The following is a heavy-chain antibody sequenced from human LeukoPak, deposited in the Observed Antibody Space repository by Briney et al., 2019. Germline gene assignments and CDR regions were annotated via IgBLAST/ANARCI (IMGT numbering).Heavy chain of an antibody. J-gene: IGHJ6*02. CDR3: ARTAAAIPASYYYGMDV. V-gene: IGHV4-34*01. Sequence: SETLPLTCAVYGGSFSGYYWSWIRQPPGKGLEWIGEINHSGSTNYNPSLKSRVTISVDTSKNQFSLKLSSVTAADTAVYYCARTAAAIPASYYYGMDVWGQGTTVTVSS. CDR2: INHSGST. D-gene: IGHD2-2*02. CDR1: GGSFSGYY.